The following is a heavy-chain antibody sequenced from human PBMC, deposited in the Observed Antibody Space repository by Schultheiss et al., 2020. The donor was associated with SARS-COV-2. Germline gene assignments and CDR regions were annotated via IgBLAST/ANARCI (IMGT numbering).Heavy chain of an antibody. V-gene: IGHV4-34*01. Sequence: SETLSLTCAVYGGSFSGYYWSWIRQPPGKGLEWIGEINHSGSTNYNPSLKSRVTISVDTSKNQFSLKLSSVTAADTAVYYCARDPDYGDYEYYFDYWGQGTLVTVSS. CDR3: ARDPDYGDYEYYFDY. J-gene: IGHJ4*02. D-gene: IGHD4-17*01. CDR1: GGSFSGYY. CDR2: INHSGST.